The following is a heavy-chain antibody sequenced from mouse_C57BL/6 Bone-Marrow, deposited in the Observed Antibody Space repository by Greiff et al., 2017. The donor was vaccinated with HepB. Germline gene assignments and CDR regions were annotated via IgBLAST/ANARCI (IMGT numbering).Heavy chain of an antibody. CDR2: IDPENGDT. CDR1: GFNIKDDY. J-gene: IGHJ2*01. V-gene: IGHV14-4*01. D-gene: IGHD2-5*01. Sequence: EVKLVESGAELVRPGASVKLSCTASGFNIKDDYMHWVKQRPEQGLEWIGWIDPENGDTEYASKFQGKATITADTSSNTAYLQLSSLTSEDTAVYYCTTDYSNYWGQGTTLTVSS. CDR3: TTDYSNY.